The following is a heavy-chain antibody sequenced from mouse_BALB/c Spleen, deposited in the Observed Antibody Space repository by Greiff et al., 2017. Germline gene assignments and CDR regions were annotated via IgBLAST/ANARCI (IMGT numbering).Heavy chain of an antibody. D-gene: IGHD1-1*01. CDR2: ISNGGGST. V-gene: IGHV5-12-2*01. J-gene: IGHJ2*01. CDR1: GFTFSSYT. CDR3: ARHYYGSSYGFAY. Sequence: EVMLVESGGGLVQPGGSLKLSCAASGFTFSSYTMSWVRQTPEKRLEWVAYISNGGGSTYYPDTVKGRFTISRDNAKNTLYLQMSSLKSEDTAMYYCARHYYGSSYGFAYWGQGTTLTVSS.